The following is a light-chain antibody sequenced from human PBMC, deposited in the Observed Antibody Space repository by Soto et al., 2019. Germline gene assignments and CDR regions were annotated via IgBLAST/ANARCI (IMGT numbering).Light chain of an antibody. CDR2: DDS. J-gene: IGLJ2*01. CDR3: QVWDSSSRGDVV. CDR1: NIGSKS. Sequence: SSELTQPPSVSVAPGQTARITCGGTNIGSKSVHWYQQKPGQAPVLVVYDDSDRTSGLPERFSGSNSGNTATLTISTVEAGDEADDYYQVWDSSSRGDVVFGGGTKVTVL. V-gene: IGLV3-21*02.